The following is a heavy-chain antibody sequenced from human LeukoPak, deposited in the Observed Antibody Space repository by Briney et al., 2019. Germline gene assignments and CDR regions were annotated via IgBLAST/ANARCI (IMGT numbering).Heavy chain of an antibody. D-gene: IGHD3-3*01. CDR2: INWNSGKT. CDR3: AKDQLSGYTSGCEPDY. CDR1: GFTFDDYA. V-gene: IGHV3-9*01. Sequence: GGSLRLSCAASGFTFDDYAMHWVRQAPGKGLEWVSGINWNSGKTGYADSVKGRFTISRDNARNTLYLQMNSLRVEDTAFYYCAKDQLSGYTSGCEPDYWGQGTLVTVSS. J-gene: IGHJ4*02.